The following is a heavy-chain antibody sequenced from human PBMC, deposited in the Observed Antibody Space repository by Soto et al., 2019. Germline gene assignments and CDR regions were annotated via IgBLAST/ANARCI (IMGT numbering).Heavy chain of an antibody. CDR1: GGSFSGYY. V-gene: IGHV4-34*01. J-gene: IGHJ6*02. D-gene: IGHD6-13*01. CDR3: ARGLAAASRVMDV. Sequence: SETLSLTCAVYGGSFSGYYWSWIRQPPGKGLEWIGEINHSGSTNYNPSLKSRVTISVDTSKKQFSLMLSSVTAADTAVYYCARGLAAASRVMDVWGQGTTVTVSS. CDR2: INHSGST.